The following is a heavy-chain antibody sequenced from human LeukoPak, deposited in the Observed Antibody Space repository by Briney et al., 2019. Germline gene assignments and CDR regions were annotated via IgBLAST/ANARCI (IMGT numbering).Heavy chain of an antibody. J-gene: IGHJ6*03. V-gene: IGHV4-38-2*01. D-gene: IGHD6-13*01. CDR2: IYHSGRT. CDR3: AIQRCSSSPYYYSYTDV. Sequence: SGTLSLTCALPDYSMRRGYYWGWIRQPPGKGLEWIGCIYHSGRTFYNPSLKSRVTISVDTSKNQFSLKLSSVTAADTAVYSCAIQRCSSSPYYYSYTDVWGKGTTVTVSS. CDR1: DYSMRRGYY.